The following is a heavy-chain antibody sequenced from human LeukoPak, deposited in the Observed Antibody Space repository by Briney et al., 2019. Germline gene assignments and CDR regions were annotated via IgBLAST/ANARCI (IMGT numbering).Heavy chain of an antibody. V-gene: IGHV1-18*01. D-gene: IGHD2-2*01. CDR2: ISAYKGNT. Sequence: ASVKVSCKASGYTFTIYGISWVRQAPGQGLECMGRISAYKGNTNYAQKYWGGVTMTTDTSTSTAYMQLRSLRSDDTAIYYCARWEYCSSSSCYDESETFDYWGQGTLVTVSS. CDR3: ARWEYCSSSSCYDESETFDY. CDR1: GYTFTIYG. J-gene: IGHJ4*02.